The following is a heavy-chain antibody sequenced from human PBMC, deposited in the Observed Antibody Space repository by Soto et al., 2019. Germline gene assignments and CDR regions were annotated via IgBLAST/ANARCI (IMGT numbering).Heavy chain of an antibody. CDR3: AKDSVPAAMRSNWCDP. CDR1: GFTFSSYA. CDR2: ISGSGGST. J-gene: IGHJ5*02. Sequence: EVQLLESGGGLVQPGGSLRLSCAASGFTFSSYAMSWVRQAPGKGLEWVSAISGSGGSTYYADSVKGRFTISRDNSRTPLYPQMNSLRAEGTAVYYCAKDSVPAAMRSNWCDPWGQGTLVTVSS. V-gene: IGHV3-23*01. D-gene: IGHD2-2*01.